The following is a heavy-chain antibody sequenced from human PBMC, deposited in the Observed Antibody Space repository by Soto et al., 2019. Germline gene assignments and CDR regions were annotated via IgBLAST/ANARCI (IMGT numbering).Heavy chain of an antibody. V-gene: IGHV1-8*01. CDR3: ARGGGYCSSTSCYTLGGMDV. D-gene: IGHD2-2*02. CDR1: GYTFTSHD. Sequence: ASVKVSCKASGYTFTSHDINWVRQATGQGLEWMGWMNPNSGNTGYAQKFQGRVTMTRNTSISTAYMELSSLRSEDTAVYCCARGGGYCSSTSCYTLGGMDVWGQGTTVTVSS. J-gene: IGHJ6*02. CDR2: MNPNSGNT.